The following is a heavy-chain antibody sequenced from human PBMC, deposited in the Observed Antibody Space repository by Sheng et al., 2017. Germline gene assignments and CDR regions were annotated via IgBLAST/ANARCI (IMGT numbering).Heavy chain of an antibody. CDR1: GYSISSGYY. V-gene: IGHV4-38-2*01. D-gene: IGHD6-19*01. J-gene: IGHJ4*02. CDR2: IYHSGST. Sequence: QVQLQESGPGLVKPSETLSLTCAVSGYSISSGYYWGWIRQPPGKGLEWIGSIYHSGSTYYNPSLKSRVTISVDTSKNQFSLKLSSVTAADTAVYYCARAKYGVAGDFDYWGQGTLVTVSS. CDR3: ARAKYGVAGDFDY.